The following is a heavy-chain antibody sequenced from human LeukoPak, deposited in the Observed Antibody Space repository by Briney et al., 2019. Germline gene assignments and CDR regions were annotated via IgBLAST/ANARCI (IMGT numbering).Heavy chain of an antibody. CDR3: ARVARGNWFDP. CDR1: GASISNYY. D-gene: IGHD3-10*01. V-gene: IGHV4-59*08. CDR2: MLYSGST. J-gene: IGHJ5*02. Sequence: SETLSLTCTVSGASISNYYWSWIRQSPGKGLEWIGYMLYSGSTNQNPSLRSRVTISVDTSKNQVSLKLSSVTAADTAVYYCARVARGNWFDPWGQGTLVTVSS.